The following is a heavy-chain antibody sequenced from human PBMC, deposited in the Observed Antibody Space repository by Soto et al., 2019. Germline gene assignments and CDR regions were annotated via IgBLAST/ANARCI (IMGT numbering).Heavy chain of an antibody. D-gene: IGHD2-8*02. CDR1: GYTFTSYA. CDR2: INAGNGNT. V-gene: IGHV1-3*01. J-gene: IGHJ6*03. CDR3: ASLLVYAEPYYYYYMDV. Sequence: ASVKVSCKASGYTFTSYAMHWVRQAPGQRLEWMGWINAGNGNTKYSQKFQGRVTITRDTSASTAYMELSSLRSEDTAVYYCASLLVYAEPYYYYYMDVWGKGTTVTV.